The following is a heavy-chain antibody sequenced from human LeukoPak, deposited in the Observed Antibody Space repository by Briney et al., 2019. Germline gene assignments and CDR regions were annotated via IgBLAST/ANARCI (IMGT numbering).Heavy chain of an antibody. V-gene: IGHV1-24*01. CDR2: FDPEDGET. CDR1: GYTLTELS. Sequence: ASVKVSCKVSGYTLTELSMHWVRQAPGKGLEWMGGFDPEDGETIYAQKFQGRVTMTEDTSTDTAYMELSSLRSEDTAVYYCATWSSLGELSTFDYWGQGTPVTVSS. J-gene: IGHJ4*02. D-gene: IGHD3-16*02. CDR3: ATWSSLGELSTFDY.